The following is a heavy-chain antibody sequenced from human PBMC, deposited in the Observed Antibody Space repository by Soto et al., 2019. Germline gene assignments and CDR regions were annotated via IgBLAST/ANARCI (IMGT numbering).Heavy chain of an antibody. CDR2: IYPGDSDT. D-gene: IGHD3-16*02. CDR1: GYSFTSYW. CDR3: GRRSNRGVDV. V-gene: IGHV5-51*01. Sequence: GEFLKISCKGSGYSFTSYWIGWVRQMPGKGLEWMGIIYPGDSDTRYSPSFQGQVTISADMSINTVYLQWSSLKASDTALYYCGRRSNRGVDVWGQGTTVTVSS. J-gene: IGHJ6*02.